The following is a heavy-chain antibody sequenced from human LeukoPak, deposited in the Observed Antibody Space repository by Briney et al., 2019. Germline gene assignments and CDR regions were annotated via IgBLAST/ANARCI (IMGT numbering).Heavy chain of an antibody. V-gene: IGHV3-23*01. D-gene: IGHD6-19*01. Sequence: GGSLRLSCAASGFTFSSYAMSWVRQAPGKGLEWVSSISHSGGSTYYADSVKGRFTISKDNSKNTLYLQMNSLRAEDTAVYYCARAWSVGWYYFDYWGQGTLVTVSS. CDR2: ISHSGGST. J-gene: IGHJ4*02. CDR3: ARAWSVGWYYFDY. CDR1: GFTFSSYA.